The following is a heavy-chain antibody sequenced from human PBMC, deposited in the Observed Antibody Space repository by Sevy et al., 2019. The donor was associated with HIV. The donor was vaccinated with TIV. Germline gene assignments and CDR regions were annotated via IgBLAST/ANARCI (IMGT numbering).Heavy chain of an antibody. CDR2: VYHSGAT. CDR3: ARGQGGGDRSTPPFDY. D-gene: IGHD2-21*01. Sequence: SETLSLTCTVSGGSISIGDYYWSWIRQPPGKGLEWIGYVYHSGATHYNPSLRSPVTMSIDTSKNQFSLKLSSVTAADTAVYYCARGQGGGDRSTPPFDYWGLGTLVTVSS. V-gene: IGHV4-30-4*01. CDR1: GGSISIGDYY. J-gene: IGHJ4*02.